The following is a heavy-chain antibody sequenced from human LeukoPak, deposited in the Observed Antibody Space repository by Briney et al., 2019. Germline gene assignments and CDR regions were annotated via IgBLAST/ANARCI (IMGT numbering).Heavy chain of an antibody. CDR2: ISGSGHVT. J-gene: IGHJ4*02. CDR1: GFTFSSCA. CDR3: ARHNKIFGVVSYFDY. V-gene: IGHV3-23*01. D-gene: IGHD3-3*01. Sequence: GGSLRLSCAASGFTFSSCAMNWVRQAPGKGPEWVSAISGSGHVTYYADSVKGRFTISRDNSKNTLYLQMNSLRAEDTAVYYCARHNKIFGVVSYFDYWGQGTLVTVSS.